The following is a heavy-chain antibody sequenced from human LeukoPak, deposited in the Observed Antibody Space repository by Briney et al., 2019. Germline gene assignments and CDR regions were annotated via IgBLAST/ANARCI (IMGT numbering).Heavy chain of an antibody. Sequence: KPSETLSLTCTVSGGSISSSSYYWGWIRQPPGKGLEWIGSIYYSGSTYYNPSLKSRVTISVDTSKNQFSLKLSSVTAADTAVYYCARVRFGEDSLYYYMDVWGKGTTVTVSS. CDR3: ARVRFGEDSLYYYMDV. CDR1: GGSISSSSYY. CDR2: IYYSGST. D-gene: IGHD3-10*01. J-gene: IGHJ6*03. V-gene: IGHV4-39*07.